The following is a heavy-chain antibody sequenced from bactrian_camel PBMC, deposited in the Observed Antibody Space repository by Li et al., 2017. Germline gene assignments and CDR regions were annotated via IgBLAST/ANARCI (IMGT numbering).Heavy chain of an antibody. J-gene: IGHJ6*01. CDR3: AASPQYWRSGEASTTDFVW. D-gene: IGHD1*01. CDR1: GYTYNHYC. V-gene: IGHV3S63*01. Sequence: HVQLVESGGGSVKAGGSLTLRCVASGYTYNHYCMGWFRLAPGKEREGVARISTDGESTHYADSVKGRFTISRDNIKYMVYLQMNNLAPDDSGMYYCAASPQYWRSGEASTTDFVWWGQGTQVTVSS. CDR2: ISTDGEST.